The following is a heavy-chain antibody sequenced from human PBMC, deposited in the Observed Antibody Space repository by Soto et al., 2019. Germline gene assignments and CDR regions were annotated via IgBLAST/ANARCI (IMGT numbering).Heavy chain of an antibody. CDR3: AREGVPVSSGIAAAGFDY. V-gene: IGHV1-69*13. CDR2: IIPIFGTA. Sequence: VKVSCKASGGTFSSYAISWVRQAPGQGLEWMGGIIPIFGTANYAQKFQGRVTITADESTSTAYMELSSLRSEDTAVYYCAREGVPVSSGIAAAGFDYWGQGTLVTVSS. J-gene: IGHJ4*02. CDR1: GGTFSSYA. D-gene: IGHD6-13*01.